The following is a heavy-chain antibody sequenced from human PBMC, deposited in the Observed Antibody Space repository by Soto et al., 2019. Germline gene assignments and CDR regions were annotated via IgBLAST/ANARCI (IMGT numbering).Heavy chain of an antibody. CDR2: IRSKANSYAT. Sequence: GGSLRLSCAASGFTFSGSAMHWVRQASGKGLEWVGRIRSKANSYATEYAASVKGRFTISRDDSKNSLYLQMNSLKTEDTAVYYCARSFWIFGVVKDFDYWGQGTLVTVSS. CDR1: GFTFSGSA. V-gene: IGHV3-73*01. CDR3: ARSFWIFGVVKDFDY. J-gene: IGHJ4*02. D-gene: IGHD3-3*01.